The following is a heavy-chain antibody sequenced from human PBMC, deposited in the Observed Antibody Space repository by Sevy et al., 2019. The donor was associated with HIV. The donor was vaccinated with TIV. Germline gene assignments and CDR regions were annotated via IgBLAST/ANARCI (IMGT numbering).Heavy chain of an antibody. J-gene: IGHJ6*02. Sequence: QGESLKISCKASGYIFTNYWIGWVRQMPGKGLEWMGYILPRDSDTRLNPSFHGQFKILVDRSTATAYLEWASLKASDTGIYYCARQRYGDYNRVENFYFFGLDVWGQGTPVTVSS. V-gene: IGHV5-51*03. D-gene: IGHD4-17*01. CDR3: ARQRYGDYNRVENFYFFGLDV. CDR2: ILPRDSDT. CDR1: GYIFTNYW.